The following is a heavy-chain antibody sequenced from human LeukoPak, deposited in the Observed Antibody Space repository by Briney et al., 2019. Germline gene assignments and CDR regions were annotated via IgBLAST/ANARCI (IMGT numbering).Heavy chain of an antibody. CDR1: GYTFTSYY. Sequence: ASVKVSCKASGYTFTSYYMHWVRQAPGQGLEWMGIINPSGGSTSYAQKFQGRVTMTRDTSTSTVYMELSSLRSEDTAVYYCAKGPGDCGGDCYSPNDAFDIWGQGTMDTVSS. J-gene: IGHJ3*02. D-gene: IGHD2-21*02. CDR2: INPSGGST. CDR3: AKGPGDCGGDCYSPNDAFDI. V-gene: IGHV1-46*03.